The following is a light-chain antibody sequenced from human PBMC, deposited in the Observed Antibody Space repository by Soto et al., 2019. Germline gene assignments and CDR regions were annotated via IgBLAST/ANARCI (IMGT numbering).Light chain of an antibody. CDR1: SGHSSYI. Sequence: QSVLTQSSSASASLGSSVKLTCTLSSGHSSYIIAWHQQQPGKAPRYLMKLEGSGSYNKGSGVPDRFSGSSSGADRYLTISNLQFEVEADYYCETWDSNTHTVFGGGTQLTVL. V-gene: IGLV4-60*02. CDR2: LEGSGSY. J-gene: IGLJ3*02. CDR3: ETWDSNTHTV.